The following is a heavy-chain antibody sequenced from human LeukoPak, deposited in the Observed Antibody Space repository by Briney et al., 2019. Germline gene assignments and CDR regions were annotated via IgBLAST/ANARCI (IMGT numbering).Heavy chain of an antibody. CDR3: ARAHNCKYGTFDY. CDR1: GFTFSSYS. J-gene: IGHJ4*02. V-gene: IGHV3-21*01. Sequence: PGGSLRLSCAASGFTFSSYSMNWVRQAPGKGLEWVSCISSSSSYIYYADSVKGRFTISRDNAKNSLYLQMNSMRVEDTAVYYCARAHNCKYGTFDYWGQGTLVTVSS. D-gene: IGHD1-7*01. CDR2: ISSSSSYI.